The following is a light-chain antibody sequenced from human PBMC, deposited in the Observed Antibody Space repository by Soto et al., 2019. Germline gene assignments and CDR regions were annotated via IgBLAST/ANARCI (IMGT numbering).Light chain of an antibody. V-gene: IGLV2-14*01. CDR3: SSYTSSITWV. J-gene: IGLJ3*02. CDR1: SSDVGAYNY. Sequence: QSALTQPASVSGSPGQSITISCTGTSSDVGAYNYVAWYQQYPGKAPKLIFSQVTNRPSGVSNRFSGSKSGNTASLTISGLRAEDEADYYCSSYTSSITWVFGGGSKLTVL. CDR2: QVT.